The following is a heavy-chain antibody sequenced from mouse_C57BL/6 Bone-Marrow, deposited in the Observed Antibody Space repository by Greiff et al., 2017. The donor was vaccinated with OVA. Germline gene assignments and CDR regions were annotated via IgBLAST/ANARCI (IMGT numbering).Heavy chain of an antibody. CDR3: ARDDGYYGDYYAMDY. Sequence: LVESGPELVKPGASVKISCKASGYAFSSSWMNWVKQRPGKGLEWIGRIYPGDGDTNYNGKFKGKATLTADKSSSTAYMQLSSLTSEDSAVYFCARDDGYYGDYYAMDYWGQGTSVTVSS. CDR2: IYPGDGDT. V-gene: IGHV1-82*01. D-gene: IGHD2-3*01. J-gene: IGHJ4*01. CDR1: GYAFSSSW.